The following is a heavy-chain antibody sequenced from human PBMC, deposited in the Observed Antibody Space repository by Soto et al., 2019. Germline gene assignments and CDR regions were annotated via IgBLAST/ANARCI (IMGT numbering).Heavy chain of an antibody. V-gene: IGHV1-46*01. D-gene: IGHD3-10*01. J-gene: IGHJ4*02. Sequence: SVKVSCKASGYKFINHYIHWVRQAPVVGLEWMGIINPNGGGTDYAQKFQGRVTMTTDTYASTVHMELSSLRSEDTAVYFCARDSSASATSYSFDYWGQGTLVTVSS. CDR3: ARDSSASATSYSFDY. CDR2: INPNGGGT. CDR1: GYKFINHY.